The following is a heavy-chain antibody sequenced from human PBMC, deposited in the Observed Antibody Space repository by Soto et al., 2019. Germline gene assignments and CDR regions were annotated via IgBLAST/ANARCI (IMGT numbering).Heavy chain of an antibody. V-gene: IGHV3-30*18. CDR3: AKDPYSSSAGRFDY. J-gene: IGHJ4*02. CDR1: GFTFSSYG. CDR2: ISYDGSNK. Sequence: QVQLVESGGGVVQPGRSLRLSCAASGFTFSSYGMHWVRQAPGKGLEWVAVISYDGSNKYYADSVKGRFTISRDNSKNTLYLQMSSLRAEDTAVYYCAKDPYSSSAGRFDYWGQGTPVTVSS. D-gene: IGHD6-6*01.